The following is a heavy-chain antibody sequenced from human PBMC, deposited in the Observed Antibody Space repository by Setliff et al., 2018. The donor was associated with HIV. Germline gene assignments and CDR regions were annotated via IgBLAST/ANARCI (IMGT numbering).Heavy chain of an antibody. Sequence: SETLSLTCTVSGGSISSGGYYWNWIRQHPGKGLEWIGYIYYSGSTNYNPSLKSRVTISVDTSKNQFSLKLSSVTAADTAVYYCAREAAPLDTTRKYDFDYWGQGTLVTVSS. CDR2: IYYSGST. CDR1: GGSISSGGYY. CDR3: AREAAPLDTTRKYDFDY. J-gene: IGHJ4*02. V-gene: IGHV4-31*03. D-gene: IGHD5-18*01.